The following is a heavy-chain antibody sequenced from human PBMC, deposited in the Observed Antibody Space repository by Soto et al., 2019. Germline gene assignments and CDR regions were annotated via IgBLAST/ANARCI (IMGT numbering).Heavy chain of an antibody. CDR3: ARDGGRHSGGIDY. J-gene: IGHJ4*02. D-gene: IGHD1-26*01. CDR2: IIPIFGTA. CDR1: GGTFSSYS. V-gene: IGHV1-69*01. Sequence: QVQLVQSGAEVKKPGSSVKVSCKASGGTFSSYSINWVRQAPGQGLEWMGEIIPIFGTANYAQKVQGRVTITADESTSTAYVELGSLRSEDTAVYYCARDGGRHSGGIDYWGQGTLVTVSS.